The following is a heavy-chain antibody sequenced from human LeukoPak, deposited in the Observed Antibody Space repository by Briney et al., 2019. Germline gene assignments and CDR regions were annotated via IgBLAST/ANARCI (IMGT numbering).Heavy chain of an antibody. D-gene: IGHD4-17*01. J-gene: IGHJ4*02. Sequence: SQTLSLTCTVSGGSISSGDYYWSWIRQPPGKGLEWIGYIYYSGSTYYKPSLKSRVTISVDTSKNQFSLKLSSVTAADTAVYYCARERPNYGDFDYWGQGTLVTVSS. CDR3: ARERPNYGDFDY. CDR2: IYYSGST. V-gene: IGHV4-30-4*08. CDR1: GGSISSGDYY.